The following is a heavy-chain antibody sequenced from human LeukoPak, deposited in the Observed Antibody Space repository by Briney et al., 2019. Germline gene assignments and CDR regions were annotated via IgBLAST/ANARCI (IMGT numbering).Heavy chain of an antibody. V-gene: IGHV3-23*01. J-gene: IGHJ4*02. CDR1: GFTFSSYA. D-gene: IGHD2-2*01. CDR2: ISGSGGST. Sequence: GGSLRLSCAASGFTFSSYAMSWVRQAPGKGLEWVSAISGSGGSTYYADSVKGRFTISRDNSKNTLYLQMNSLRAEDTAVYYCAKYYCSSTSCYGTNFDYWGQGTLVTVSS. CDR3: AKYYCSSTSCYGTNFDY.